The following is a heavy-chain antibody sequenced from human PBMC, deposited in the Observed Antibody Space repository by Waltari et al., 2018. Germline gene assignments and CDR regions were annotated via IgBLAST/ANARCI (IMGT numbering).Heavy chain of an antibody. Sequence: QVQLQQWGAGLLKPSETLSLTCAVYGGSFSGYYWSWIRQPPGKGLEWIGEINHSGSTNYNPSLKSRVTISVDTSKNQFSLKLSSVTAADTAVYYCARAGGDYEVNWFDPWGQGTLVTVSS. J-gene: IGHJ5*02. CDR2: INHSGST. CDR1: GGSFSGYY. CDR3: ARAGGDYEVNWFDP. V-gene: IGHV4-34*01. D-gene: IGHD4-17*01.